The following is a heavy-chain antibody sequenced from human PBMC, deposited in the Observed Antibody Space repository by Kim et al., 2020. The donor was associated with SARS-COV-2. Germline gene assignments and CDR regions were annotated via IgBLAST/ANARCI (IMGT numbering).Heavy chain of an antibody. J-gene: IGHJ4*02. D-gene: IGHD2-15*01. V-gene: IGHV1-69*13. CDR2: IIPIFGTA. CDR1: GGTFSSYA. Sequence: SVKVSCKASGGTFSSYAISWVRQAPGQGLEWMGGIIPIFGTANYAQKFQGRVTITADESTSTAYMELSSLRSEDTAVYYCARDIFRATGAVQSSKNIVVVVAATKLYYWGQGTLVTVSS. CDR3: ARDIFRATGAVQSSKNIVVVVAATKLYY.